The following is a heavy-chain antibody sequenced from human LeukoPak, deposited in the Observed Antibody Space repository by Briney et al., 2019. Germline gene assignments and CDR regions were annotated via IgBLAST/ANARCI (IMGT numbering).Heavy chain of an antibody. J-gene: IGHJ4*02. V-gene: IGHV1-69*13. Sequence: SEKVSCKASGGTFSSYAISWVRQAPGQGLEWMGGIIPIFGTANYAQKFQGRVTITADESTSTAYMELSSLRSEDTAVYYCARDYCSSTSCLFDYWGQGTLVTVSS. CDR2: IIPIFGTA. D-gene: IGHD2-2*01. CDR3: ARDYCSSTSCLFDY. CDR1: GGTFSSYA.